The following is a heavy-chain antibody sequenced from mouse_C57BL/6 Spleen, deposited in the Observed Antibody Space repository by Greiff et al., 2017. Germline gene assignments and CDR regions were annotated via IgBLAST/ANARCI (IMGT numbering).Heavy chain of an antibody. CDR2: IYPRNGGT. J-gene: IGHJ3*01. CDR3: AGGPDASFDY. CDR1: GYTFTSYW. V-gene: IGHV1-53*01. D-gene: IGHD6-1*01. Sequence: QVQLQQSGAELVKPGASVKLSCKASGYTFTSYWMNWVKQRPGQGLEWIGNIYPRNGGTNYNEKFKSKATLTADKSSSTAYMQLSSLTSEDSAVYYCAGGPDASFDYWGKGTLVTVSA.